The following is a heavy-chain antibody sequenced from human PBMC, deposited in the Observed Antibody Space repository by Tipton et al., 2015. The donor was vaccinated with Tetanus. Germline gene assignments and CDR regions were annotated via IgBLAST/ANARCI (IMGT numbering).Heavy chain of an antibody. J-gene: IGHJ5*02. Sequence: QVQLVQSGAEVKQPGASVKVSCKASGYTFTKYGINWVRQAPGQGLEWTGWISIYNGNTNYAEKFQGRVTMTTDTSTNTAYMEVRSLRSDDTAVYYCARRPKYYYDSSGSWFDLWGQGTLVTVSS. CDR2: ISIYNGNT. D-gene: IGHD3-22*01. CDR3: ARRPKYYYDSSGSWFDL. CDR1: GYTFTKYG. V-gene: IGHV1-18*01.